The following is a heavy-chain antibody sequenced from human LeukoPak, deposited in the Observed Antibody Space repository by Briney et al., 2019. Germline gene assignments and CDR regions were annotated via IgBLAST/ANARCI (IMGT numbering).Heavy chain of an antibody. D-gene: IGHD5-12*01. CDR1: GFTFSSYW. CDR3: ARDEIYETNYYYHYMDV. Sequence: GGSLRLSCAASGFTFSSYWMHWVRQAPGRGLVWVSRINSDGSSTSYADSVKGRFTISRDNAKNTLYLQMNSLRAEDTAVYYCARDEIYETNYYYHYMDVWGKGTTVTISS. CDR2: INSDGSST. V-gene: IGHV3-74*01. J-gene: IGHJ6*03.